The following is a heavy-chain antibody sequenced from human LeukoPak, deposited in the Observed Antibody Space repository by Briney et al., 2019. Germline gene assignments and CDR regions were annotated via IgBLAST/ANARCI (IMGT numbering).Heavy chain of an antibody. CDR1: GGSFSGYY. CDR2: IHYSGSA. CDR3: ARAGAAMDKGEFDY. V-gene: IGHV4-34*01. D-gene: IGHD5-18*01. J-gene: IGHJ4*02. Sequence: SETLSLTCAVYGGSFSGYYWTWIRQPPGKGLEWIGEIHYSGSATYNPSLKSRVTISVDTSKNQFSLKLSSVTAADTAVYYCARAGAAMDKGEFDYWGQGTLVTVSS.